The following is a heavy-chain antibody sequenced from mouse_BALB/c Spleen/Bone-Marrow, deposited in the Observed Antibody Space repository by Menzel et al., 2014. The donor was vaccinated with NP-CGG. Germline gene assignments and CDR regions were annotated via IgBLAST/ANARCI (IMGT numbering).Heavy chain of an antibody. Sequence: DVQLVESGGGLVKSGGSLKLSCAASGFTFSNYGMSWVRQTPEKRLEWVATTSGGGSYTFYSDSVKGRFTISRDNAKNNLYLQLSSLRSEDTALYYCARHAYYDQTEVSFVYWGQGTLVTVSA. CDR1: GFTFSNYG. D-gene: IGHD2-4*01. J-gene: IGHJ3*01. CDR3: ARHAYYDQTEVSFVY. CDR2: TSGGGSYT. V-gene: IGHV5-9-2*01.